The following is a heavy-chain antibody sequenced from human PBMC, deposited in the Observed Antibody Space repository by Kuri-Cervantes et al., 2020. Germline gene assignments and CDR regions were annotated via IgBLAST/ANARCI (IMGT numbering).Heavy chain of an antibody. V-gene: IGHV3-43*01. D-gene: IGHD1-26*01. J-gene: IGHJ3*02. Sequence: GESLKISCAASGFTFSSYDMHWVRQAPGKGLEWVSLISWDGGSTYYADSVKGRFTISRDNSKNSLYLQMNSLRTEDTALYYCAKPIGALAGGIVPNRGAFDIWGQGTMVTVSS. CDR1: GFTFSSYD. CDR2: ISWDGGST. CDR3: AKPIGALAGGIVPNRGAFDI.